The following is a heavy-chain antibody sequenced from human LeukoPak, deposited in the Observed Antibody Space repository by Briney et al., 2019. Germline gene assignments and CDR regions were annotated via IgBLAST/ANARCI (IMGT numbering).Heavy chain of an antibody. D-gene: IGHD6-13*01. CDR2: IYYSGST. Sequence: SETLSLTCTVSGGSISSYYWSWIRQPPGKGLEWIGYIYYSGSTNYNPSLKSRVTISVDTSKNQFSLKLSSVTAADTAVYYCARQAAAGLGAWFDPWSQGTLVTVSS. J-gene: IGHJ5*02. V-gene: IGHV4-59*08. CDR1: GGSISSYY. CDR3: ARQAAAGLGAWFDP.